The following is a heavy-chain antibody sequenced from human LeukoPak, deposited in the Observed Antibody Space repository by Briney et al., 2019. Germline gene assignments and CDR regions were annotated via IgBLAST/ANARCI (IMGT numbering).Heavy chain of an antibody. CDR3: ANGGYAYGADY. CDR2: IRGSGGST. Sequence: GGSLRLSCVASGFTFSSYDMSWVRQAPGRGLEWVSGIRGSGGSTYYADSVKGRFTISRDNSKNTLYLQMNSLRAEDTAVYYCANGGYAYGADYWGQGTLVTVSS. J-gene: IGHJ4*02. CDR1: GFTFSSYD. D-gene: IGHD5-18*01. V-gene: IGHV3-23*01.